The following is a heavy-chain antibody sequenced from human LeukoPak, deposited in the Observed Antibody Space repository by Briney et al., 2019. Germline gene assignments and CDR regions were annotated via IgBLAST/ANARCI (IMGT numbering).Heavy chain of an antibody. CDR1: GGTFSSYA. CDR3: ARLTIVVVPAAHFDY. D-gene: IGHD2-2*01. CDR2: IIPILGIA. Sequence: ASVKVSCKSSGGTFSSYAISWVRQAPGQGLEWMGRIIPILGIANYAQKFQGRVTMTTDTSTSTAYMELRSLRSDDTAVYYCARLTIVVVPAAHFDYWGQGTLVTVSS. J-gene: IGHJ4*02. V-gene: IGHV1-69*04.